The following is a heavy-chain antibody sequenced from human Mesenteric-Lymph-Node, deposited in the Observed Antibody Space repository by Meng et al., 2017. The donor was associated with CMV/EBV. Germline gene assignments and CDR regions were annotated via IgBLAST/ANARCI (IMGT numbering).Heavy chain of an antibody. V-gene: IGHV3-7*01. Sequence: GESLKISCAASGFTFSSYWMSWVRQAPGKGLEWVANIKQDGSEKHYVDSLKGRFIISRDNRKNSVYLQVNSLRAEDTAVYYCARIGYTSSSFDYWGQGTLVTISS. J-gene: IGHJ4*02. CDR1: GFTFSSYW. CDR2: IKQDGSEK. D-gene: IGHD6-6*01. CDR3: ARIGYTSSSFDY.